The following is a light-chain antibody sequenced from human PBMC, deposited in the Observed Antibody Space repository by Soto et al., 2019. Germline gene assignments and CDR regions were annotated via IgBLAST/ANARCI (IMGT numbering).Light chain of an antibody. V-gene: IGKV3-20*01. J-gene: IGKJ3*01. Sequence: EIVLTQSPGTLSLSPGERATLSCRASQSVSSVYLAWYQQKPGQAPRLLIYGASSRATGIPDRFSGSGSGTDFTLTISRLEPEDFAVYYCQQYGSSPVTFSPGTKVDIK. CDR2: GAS. CDR1: QSVSSVY. CDR3: QQYGSSPVT.